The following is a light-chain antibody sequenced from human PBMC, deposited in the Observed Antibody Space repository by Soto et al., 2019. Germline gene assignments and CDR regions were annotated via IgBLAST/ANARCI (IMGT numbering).Light chain of an antibody. CDR2: GAS. V-gene: IGKV3-20*01. Sequence: EIVLTQSPGTLSLSPGERATLSRRASQSVSSSYLAWYQQKPGQPPRLLIYGASSRATGIPDRFSGSGSGTDFTLTITRLEPEDFAVYYCQQCGSSPLTFGGGTKVEIK. J-gene: IGKJ4*01. CDR3: QQCGSSPLT. CDR1: QSVSSSY.